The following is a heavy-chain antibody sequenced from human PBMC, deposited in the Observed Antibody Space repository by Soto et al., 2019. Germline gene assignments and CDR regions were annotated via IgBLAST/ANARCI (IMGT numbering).Heavy chain of an antibody. CDR1: CDSIGSSRFY. V-gene: IGHV4-39*01. CDR3: ARYYDTSDRPFSYH. J-gene: IGHJ1*01. CDR2: VYYTGTT. Sequence: SETLSLTCTVSCDSIGSSRFYWAWVRLPPGKGLEWVGTVYYTGTTYYNPSLKTRLTMSVDTSKNQSSLKLSSMLAADTAFYYCARYYDTSDRPFSYHWGQGTLVNVSS. D-gene: IGHD3-22*01.